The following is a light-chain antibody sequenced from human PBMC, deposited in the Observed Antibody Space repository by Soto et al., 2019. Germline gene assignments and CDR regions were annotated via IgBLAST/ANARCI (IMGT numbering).Light chain of an antibody. V-gene: IGKV3-20*01. CDR2: GAS. Sequence: EIVLTQSPGTLSLSPGERATLSCRASQSVSNNYLAWYQQKPGQAPRLLIYGASNRATGIPDRFSGSGSGTEFTLTISSLQPEDYAVYYCQQYDVSPPITFGQGTRLEIK. CDR1: QSVSNNY. J-gene: IGKJ5*01. CDR3: QQYDVSPPIT.